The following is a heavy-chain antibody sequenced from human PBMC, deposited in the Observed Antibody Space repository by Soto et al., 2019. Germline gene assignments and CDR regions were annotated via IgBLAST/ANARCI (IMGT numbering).Heavy chain of an antibody. D-gene: IGHD2-15*01. CDR2: IYYSGST. Sequence: PWETLSLTCTVSGGSISSSSYYWGWIRQPPGKGLEWIGSIYYSGSTYYNPSLKSRVTISVDTSKNQFSLKLSSVTAADTAVYYCAALVVAADNWFDPWGQGTLVTVSS. CDR3: AALVVAADNWFDP. J-gene: IGHJ5*02. V-gene: IGHV4-39*01. CDR1: GGSISSSSYY.